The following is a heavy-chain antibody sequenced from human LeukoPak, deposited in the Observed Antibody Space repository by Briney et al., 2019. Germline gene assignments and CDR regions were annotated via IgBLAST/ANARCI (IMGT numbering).Heavy chain of an antibody. J-gene: IGHJ3*02. CDR2: IIPILDIA. V-gene: IGHV1-69*04. CDR3: ASPSDYSPRNVFRDVFDI. Sequence: ASVKVSCKASGGTFNNYAINWVRQAPGQGLEWMGRIIPILDIANYAQNFQGKVTVTADKSTNTAYMELSSLRAEDTAVYYCASPSDYSPRNVFRDVFDIWGQGTMVTVSS. CDR1: GGTFNNYA. D-gene: IGHD3-22*01.